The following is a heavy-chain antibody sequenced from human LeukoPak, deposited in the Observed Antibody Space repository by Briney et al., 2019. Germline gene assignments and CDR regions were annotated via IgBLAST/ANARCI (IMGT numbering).Heavy chain of an antibody. CDR1: GFTFDDYA. J-gene: IGHJ4*02. Sequence: GRSLRLSCAASGFTFDDYAMHWVRHAPGKGLEWVSGISWNSGSIGYADSVKGRFTISRDNAKNSLHLQMNSLRAEDTALYYCAKAAIAAAGYGPGGFDYWGQGTLVTVSS. D-gene: IGHD6-13*01. CDR2: ISWNSGSI. CDR3: AKAAIAAAGYGPGGFDY. V-gene: IGHV3-9*01.